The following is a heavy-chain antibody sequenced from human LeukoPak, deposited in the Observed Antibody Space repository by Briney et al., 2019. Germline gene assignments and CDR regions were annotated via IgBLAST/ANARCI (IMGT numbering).Heavy chain of an antibody. CDR3: ARGPLRFGELAYAFDI. Sequence: PGRSLRLSCAASGFTFSSYAMHWVRQAPGKGLEWVAVISYDGSNKYYADSVKGRFTISRDNSKNTLYLQMNSLRAEDTAVYYCARGPLRFGELAYAFDIWGQGTMVTVSS. D-gene: IGHD3-10*01. J-gene: IGHJ3*02. CDR2: ISYDGSNK. CDR1: GFTFSSYA. V-gene: IGHV3-30*04.